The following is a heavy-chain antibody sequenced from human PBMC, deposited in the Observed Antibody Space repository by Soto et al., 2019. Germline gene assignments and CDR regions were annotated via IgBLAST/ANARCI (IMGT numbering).Heavy chain of an antibody. CDR2: ISSSSSTI. D-gene: IGHD3-3*01. CDR3: ARPDYDFWSGYYLDY. Sequence: EVQLVESGGGLVQPGGSLRLSCAASGFTFSSYSMNWVRQAPGKGLEWVSYISSSSSTIYYADSVKGRFTISRDNAKNSLYLQMNSLRDEDTAVHYCARPDYDFWSGYYLDYWGQGTLVTVSS. CDR1: GFTFSSYS. V-gene: IGHV3-48*02. J-gene: IGHJ4*02.